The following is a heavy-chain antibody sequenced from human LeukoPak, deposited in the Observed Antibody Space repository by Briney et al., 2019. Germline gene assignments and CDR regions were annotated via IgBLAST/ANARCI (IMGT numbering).Heavy chain of an antibody. J-gene: IGHJ3*01. V-gene: IGHV1-8*01. CDR1: GYTFTSFD. CDR2: MNPNNGNT. D-gene: IGHD3-22*01. Sequence: ASVKVSCKASGYTFTSFDINWVRQATGLGLEWMGWMNPNNGNTGFVQKFQGRVTMTRNTSISTAYMELSSLRSDDTAVYYCARARITMMAFDVWGQGTVVTVSS. CDR3: ARARITMMAFDV.